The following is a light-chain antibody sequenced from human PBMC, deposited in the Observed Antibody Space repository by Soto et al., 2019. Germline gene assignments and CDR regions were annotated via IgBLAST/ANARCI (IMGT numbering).Light chain of an antibody. J-gene: IGKJ2*01. CDR2: GAS. Sequence: EIVLTQSPGTLSLSPGERATLSCRASQSVSSSYLAWYQQKPGQAPRLLIYGASSWATGIPDRFSGSGSGTDVTLTISRLEPEDFAVYYCQQYGSSPRTFGQGTKLEIK. V-gene: IGKV3-20*01. CDR3: QQYGSSPRT. CDR1: QSVSSSY.